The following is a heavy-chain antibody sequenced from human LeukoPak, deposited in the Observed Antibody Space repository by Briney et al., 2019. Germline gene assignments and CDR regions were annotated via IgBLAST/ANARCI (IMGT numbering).Heavy chain of an antibody. D-gene: IGHD3-3*01. Sequence: GGSLRLSCASSGFTFSSNNMHWVRQAPGMGLEWVSAIWYDGTNKYYADSVKGRFTISRDNSKNSLFLQMNSLRAEDTAVYYFAKDRHLFGSGRCYYFVLWGQGAKVTVS. V-gene: IGHV3-33*03. J-gene: IGHJ4*02. CDR1: GFTFSSNN. CDR3: AKDRHLFGSGRCYYFVL. CDR2: IWYDGTNK.